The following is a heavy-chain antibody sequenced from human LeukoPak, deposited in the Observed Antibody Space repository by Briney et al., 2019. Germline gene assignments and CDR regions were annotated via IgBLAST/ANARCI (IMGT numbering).Heavy chain of an antibody. CDR3: AAGDPWHLLDY. J-gene: IGHJ4*02. V-gene: IGHV1-24*01. D-gene: IGHD5-12*01. CDR2: FDLGDGET. Sequence: ASVKVSCKVSGYTLTELSMHWVRQAPGKGLEWMGGFDLGDGETIFAQKFQGRVTMTEDTSTDTAYMELRSLTSEDTAVYYCAAGDPWHLLDYWGQETLVTVSS. CDR1: GYTLTELS.